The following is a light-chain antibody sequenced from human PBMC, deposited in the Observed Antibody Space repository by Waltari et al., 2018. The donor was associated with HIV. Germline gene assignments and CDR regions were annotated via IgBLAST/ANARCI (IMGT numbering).Light chain of an antibody. CDR3: FQYDTSRFT. Sequence: NVLTQSPRTLSLSPGDRATLSCRASRNVVNNFLAWYQQKPGQSPRVLIYAASNRATGIPDMVSGRASGTDFTLIISKLAAEDFAAYYCFQYDTSRFTFGRGLTVEI. CDR2: AAS. CDR1: RNVVNNF. V-gene: IGKV3-20*01. J-gene: IGKJ3*01.